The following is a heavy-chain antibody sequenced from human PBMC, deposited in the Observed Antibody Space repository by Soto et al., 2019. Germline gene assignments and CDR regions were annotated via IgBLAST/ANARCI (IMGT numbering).Heavy chain of an antibody. V-gene: IGHV1-18*04. CDR3: ARDETVVVVPAAIGDNAFDI. D-gene: IGHD2-2*01. J-gene: IGHJ3*02. CDR1: GHTFTSYG. Sequence: ASVKVSCKASGHTFTSYGISWVRQAPGQGLEWMGWISAYNGNTNYAQKLQGRVTMTTDTSTSTAYMELRSLRSDDTAVYYCARDETVVVVPAAIGDNAFDIWGQGTMVTVSS. CDR2: ISAYNGNT.